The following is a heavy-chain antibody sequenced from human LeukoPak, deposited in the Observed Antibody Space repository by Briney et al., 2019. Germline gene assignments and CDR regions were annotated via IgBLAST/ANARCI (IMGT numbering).Heavy chain of an antibody. CDR3: AREIAAAVISGWAPDRRFDP. CDR1: GVSISSSNSY. CDR2: IYYSGNT. V-gene: IGHV4-39*07. D-gene: IGHD6-13*01. Sequence: SETLSLTCTVSGVSISSSNSYWGWIRQPPGKGLEWIGSIYYSGNTYYNASLKSQVSISIDTSKNQFSLKLSSVTAADTAVYYCAREIAAAVISGWAPDRRFDPWGQGTLVTVSS. J-gene: IGHJ5*02.